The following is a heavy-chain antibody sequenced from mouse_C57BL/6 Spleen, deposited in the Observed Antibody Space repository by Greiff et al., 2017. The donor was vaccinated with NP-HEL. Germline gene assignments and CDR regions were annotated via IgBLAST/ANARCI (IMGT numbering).Heavy chain of an antibody. CDR3: ARWGYYGNYVGYFDV. CDR1: GYTFTDYN. V-gene: IGHV1-18*01. D-gene: IGHD2-1*01. J-gene: IGHJ1*03. Sequence: EVQRVESGPELVKPGASVKIPCKASGYTFTDYNMDWVKQSHGKSLEWTGDINPNNGGTIYNQKFKGKATLTVDKSSSTAYMGLRSPTSEDTAVYYCARWGYYGNYVGYFDVWGTGTTVTVSS. CDR2: INPNNGGT.